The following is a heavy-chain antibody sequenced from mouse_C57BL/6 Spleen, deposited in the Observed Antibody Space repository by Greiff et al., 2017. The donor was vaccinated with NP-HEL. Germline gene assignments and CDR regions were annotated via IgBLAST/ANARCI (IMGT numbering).Heavy chain of an antibody. Sequence: QVQLQQSGAELVKPGASVKISCKASGYAFSSYWMNWVKQRPGKGLEWIGQIYPGDGDTNYNGKFKGKATLTADKSSSTAYMQLSSLTSEDSAVYFCAIIYYGNYLYAMDYWGQGTSVTVSS. V-gene: IGHV1-80*01. J-gene: IGHJ4*01. D-gene: IGHD2-1*01. CDR3: AIIYYGNYLYAMDY. CDR2: IYPGDGDT. CDR1: GYAFSSYW.